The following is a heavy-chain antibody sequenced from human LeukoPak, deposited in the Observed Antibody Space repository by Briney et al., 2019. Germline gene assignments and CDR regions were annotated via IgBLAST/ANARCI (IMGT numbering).Heavy chain of an antibody. CDR2: IYTSGT. D-gene: IGHD3-10*01. CDR1: GGSISSYY. Sequence: SETLPLTCTVSGGSISSYYWSWIRQPAGKGLEWIGRIYTSGTNYNPSLKSRVTMSVDTSKNQFSLKLSSVTAADTAVYYCARDEGAVTMVRGVLGYYGMDVWGQGTTVTVSS. V-gene: IGHV4-4*07. J-gene: IGHJ6*02. CDR3: ARDEGAVTMVRGVLGYYGMDV.